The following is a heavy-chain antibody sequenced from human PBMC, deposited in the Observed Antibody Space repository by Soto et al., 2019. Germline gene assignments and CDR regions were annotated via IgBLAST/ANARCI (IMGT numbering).Heavy chain of an antibody. V-gene: IGHV1-69*13. CDR2: IIPIFGTA. CDR1: GGTFSSYA. J-gene: IGHJ4*02. D-gene: IGHD3-22*01. CDR3: ARESSQPDYYDSSGYYGGLDY. Sequence: SVKVSCKASGGTFSSYAISWVRQAPGQGLEWMGGIIPIFGTANYAQKFQGRVTITADESTSTAYMELSSLRSEDTAVYYCARESSQPDYYDSSGYYGGLDYWGQGTLVTVSS.